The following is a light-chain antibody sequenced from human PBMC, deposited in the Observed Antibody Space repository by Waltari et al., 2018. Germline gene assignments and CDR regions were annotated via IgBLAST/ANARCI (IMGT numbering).Light chain of an antibody. Sequence: EIVLTQSPATLSLSPGDTATLSCRASQSVGSFLAWYQQKPGHPPRLLIYDASNRATCVPARFRGSGSGTDFTLTISSLEAEDFAVYYCQQRSNWTPHTFGQGARLEIK. CDR3: QQRSNWTPHT. V-gene: IGKV3-11*01. CDR1: QSVGSF. CDR2: DAS. J-gene: IGKJ2*01.